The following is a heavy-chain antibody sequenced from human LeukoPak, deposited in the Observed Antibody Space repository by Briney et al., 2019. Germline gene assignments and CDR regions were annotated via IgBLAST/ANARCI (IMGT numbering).Heavy chain of an antibody. V-gene: IGHV1-18*04. CDR2: ISAYNGNT. D-gene: IGHD3-10*01. CDR1: GYTFTSYG. Sequence: ASVKVSCKASGYTFTSYGISWVRQAPGQGLEWMGWISAYNGNTNYAQKLQGRVTMTTDTSTSTAYMELRSLRSGDRAVYYCARDLRHNMVRGVMGPLNYWGQGTLVTVSS. CDR3: ARDLRHNMVRGVMGPLNY. J-gene: IGHJ4*02.